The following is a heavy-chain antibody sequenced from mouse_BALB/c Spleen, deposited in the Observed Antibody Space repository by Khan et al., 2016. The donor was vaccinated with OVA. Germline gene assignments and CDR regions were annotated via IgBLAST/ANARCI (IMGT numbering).Heavy chain of an antibody. Sequence: QMQLEESGPGLVAPSQSLSITCTVSGFSLTSDGVHWVRQPSGKGLVWLVVIWSDGSTNYNSALKSRLSISKDNSKSQVFLKMYSLQTDDTAIYYCARWFDGYSSLYAMDYWGQGTSVTVSS. J-gene: IGHJ4*01. V-gene: IGHV2-6*02. CDR1: GFSLTSDG. CDR3: ARWFDGYSSLYAMDY. D-gene: IGHD2-3*01. CDR2: IWSDGST.